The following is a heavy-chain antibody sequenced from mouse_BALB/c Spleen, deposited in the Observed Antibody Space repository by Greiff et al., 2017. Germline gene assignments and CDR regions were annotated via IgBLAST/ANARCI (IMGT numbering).Heavy chain of an antibody. Sequence: EVKLMESGGGLVKPGGSLKLSCAASGFTFSDYYMYWVRQTPEKRLEWVATISDGGSYTYYPDSVKGRFTISRDNAKNNLYLQMSSLKSEDTAMYYCARGGYDYDDYAMDYWGQGTSVTVSS. D-gene: IGHD2-4*01. J-gene: IGHJ4*01. CDR2: ISDGGSYT. CDR1: GFTFSDYY. V-gene: IGHV5-4*02. CDR3: ARGGYDYDDYAMDY.